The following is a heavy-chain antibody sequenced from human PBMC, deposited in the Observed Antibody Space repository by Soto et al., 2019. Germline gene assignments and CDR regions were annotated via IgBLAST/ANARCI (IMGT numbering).Heavy chain of an antibody. J-gene: IGHJ6*03. CDR1: GYTFTGYY. V-gene: IGHV1-2*04. Sequence: EASVKVSCKASGYTFTGYYMHWVRQAPGQGLEWMGWINPNSGGTNYAQKFQGWVTMTRDTSISTAYMELSRLRSDDTAVYYCARGNSLLWFGELSGGDYYYYMDVWGKGTTVTVSS. CDR2: INPNSGGT. D-gene: IGHD3-10*01. CDR3: ARGNSLLWFGELSGGDYYYYMDV.